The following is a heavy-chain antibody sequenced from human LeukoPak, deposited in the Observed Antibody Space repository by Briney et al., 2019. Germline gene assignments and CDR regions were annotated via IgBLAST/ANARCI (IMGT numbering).Heavy chain of an antibody. CDR2: ISGSGGST. D-gene: IGHD5-18*01. V-gene: IGHV3-23*01. Sequence: GGSLRLSCAASGSTFSSYAMSRVRQAPGKGLEWVSAISGSGGSTYCADSVKGRFTISRDNSKNTLYLQMNSLRAEDTAVYYCAKLGVDTAMVRSYFDYWGQGTLVTVSS. CDR1: GSTFSSYA. CDR3: AKLGVDTAMVRSYFDY. J-gene: IGHJ4*02.